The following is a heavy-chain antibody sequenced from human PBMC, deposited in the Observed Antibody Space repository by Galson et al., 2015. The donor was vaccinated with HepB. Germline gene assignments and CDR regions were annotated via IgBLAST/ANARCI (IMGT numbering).Heavy chain of an antibody. CDR3: AREMAASTDY. D-gene: IGHD5-12*01. CDR1: GFTVSSYY. V-gene: IGHV3-53*01. Sequence: SLRLSCAASGFTVSSYYMSWVRQAPGQGLEWVAVIYSGGSTYYSDSVKDRFTISRDNSKNTLYLQMNSLRVEDTAVYYCAREMAASTDYWGQGTLVTVSS. J-gene: IGHJ4*02. CDR2: IYSGGST.